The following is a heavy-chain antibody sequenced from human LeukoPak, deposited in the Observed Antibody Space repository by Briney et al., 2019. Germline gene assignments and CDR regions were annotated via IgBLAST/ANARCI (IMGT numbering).Heavy chain of an antibody. CDR3: ARDWGAYYHFFDY. CDR2: IKQDGSER. CDR1: GFSMSVYW. J-gene: IGHJ4*02. V-gene: IGHV3-7*01. Sequence: GGSLRLSCEASGFSMSVYWMSWVRQAPGKGLEWVGNIKQDGSERNYVDSVKGRFTISRDNAKKSLYLQMDSLRAEDAAVYYCARDWGAYYHFFDYWGQGTLVTVTS. D-gene: IGHD3-22*01.